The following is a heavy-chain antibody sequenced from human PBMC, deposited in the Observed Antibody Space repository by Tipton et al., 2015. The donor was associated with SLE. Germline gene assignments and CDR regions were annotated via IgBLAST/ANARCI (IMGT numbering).Heavy chain of an antibody. J-gene: IGHJ6*03. CDR1: GGSISSHY. CDR2: ISDGGDT. D-gene: IGHD3-3*01. CDR3: ARVLGVVKSYYMDV. V-gene: IGHV4-59*08. Sequence: TLSLTCSVSGGSISSHYWIWIRQPPGKGLEWIGYISDGGDTNQNPSLKSRVTMSVDTAKNQFSLRLTSVTAADTAVYYCARVLGVVKSYYMDVWGKGTTVTVSS.